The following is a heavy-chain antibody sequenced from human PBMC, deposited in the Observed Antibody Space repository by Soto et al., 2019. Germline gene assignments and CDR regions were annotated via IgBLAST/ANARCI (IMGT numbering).Heavy chain of an antibody. CDR1: GYTFTSYA. V-gene: IGHV1-18*01. J-gene: IGHJ6*02. CDR3: ARSWVTGKGGIDV. D-gene: IGHD3-16*01. Sequence: ASVKVSCKASGYTFTSYAIHWVRQAPGQRLEWMGWINAYNSNTNYAQKFQGRVTMTTDTSTNTAYLDLWSLISDDTAVYYCARSWVTGKGGIDVWGQGTTVTVSS. CDR2: INAYNSNT.